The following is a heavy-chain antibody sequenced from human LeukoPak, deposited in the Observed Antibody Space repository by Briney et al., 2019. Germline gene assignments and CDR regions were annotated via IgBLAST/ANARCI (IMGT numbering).Heavy chain of an antibody. D-gene: IGHD6-19*01. J-gene: IGHJ6*03. CDR2: MSGSGGST. V-gene: IGHV3-23*01. Sequence: PGGXXXXSCAAXXFTXSSYAMSWVRQAPGKGLEWVSAMSGSGGSTYYADSVKGGFTISRENSKKKLFLQMNSLRAEDTAVYYSARTIAVSGIYMDVWGKGTTVTVSS. CDR3: ARTIAVSGIYMDV. CDR1: XFTXSSYA.